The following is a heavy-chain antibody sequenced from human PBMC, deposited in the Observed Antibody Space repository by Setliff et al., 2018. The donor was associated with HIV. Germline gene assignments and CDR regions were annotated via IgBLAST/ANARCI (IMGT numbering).Heavy chain of an antibody. J-gene: IGHJ4*02. Sequence: PGGSLRLSCAASGFTLHEYTMTWVRQAPGKGLEWICGISWNGDSTNYVDSVKGRFTISRDNAKNLVFLQMSSLRAEDTAAYYCARDPGSSSFDYWGQGTPVTVSS. V-gene: IGHV3-20*04. CDR1: GFTLHEYT. D-gene: IGHD6-19*01. CDR3: ARDPGSSSFDY. CDR2: ISWNGDST.